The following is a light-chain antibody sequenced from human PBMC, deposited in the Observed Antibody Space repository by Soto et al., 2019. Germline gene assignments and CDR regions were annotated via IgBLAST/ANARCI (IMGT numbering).Light chain of an antibody. CDR3: VLYMGSGIVV. CDR1: SGSVSTSYY. CDR2: STN. J-gene: IGLJ2*01. V-gene: IGLV8-61*01. Sequence: QTVVTQEPSFSVSPGGTVTLTCGFTSGSVSTSYYPSWYQQTPGQAPRTLIYSTNTRSSGVPDRFSGSILGNKAALTITGAQADDESDYYCVLYMGSGIVVFGGGTKVTVL.